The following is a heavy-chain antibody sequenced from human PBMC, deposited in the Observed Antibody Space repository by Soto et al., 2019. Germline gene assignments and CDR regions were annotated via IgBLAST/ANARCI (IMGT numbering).Heavy chain of an antibody. J-gene: IGHJ4*02. Sequence: SETLSLTCAVSGYSISSDYWGWIRQPPGKGLEWIGSISHSGSAYYNPSLKTRVTMSVDTSKNQFSLKLSSVTAADTALYYCARGLSGGFDYWGQRTLVTVSS. D-gene: IGHD7-27*01. CDR2: ISHSGSA. CDR1: GYSISSDY. CDR3: ARGLSGGFDY. V-gene: IGHV4-38-2*01.